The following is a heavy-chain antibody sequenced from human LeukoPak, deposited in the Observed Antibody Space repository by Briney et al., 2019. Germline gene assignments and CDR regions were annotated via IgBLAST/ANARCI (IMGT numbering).Heavy chain of an antibody. CDR2: IWYGGSNK. J-gene: IGHJ4*02. CDR3: ARSGYGDYEGLCDY. D-gene: IGHD4-17*01. V-gene: IGHV3-33*08. Sequence: GGSLRLSCAASGFTFSSYGMHWVRQAPGKGLEWVAVIWYGGSNKYYADSVKGRFTISRDNSKNTLYLQMNSLRAEDTAVYYCARSGYGDYEGLCDYWGQGTLVTVSS. CDR1: GFTFSSYG.